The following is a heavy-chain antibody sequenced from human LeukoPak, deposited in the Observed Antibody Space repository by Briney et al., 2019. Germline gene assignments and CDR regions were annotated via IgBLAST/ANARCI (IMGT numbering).Heavy chain of an antibody. CDR2: ISGGGGST. CDR3: AKDSAAGLYYYSYTDV. CDR1: GFTFSSSG. Sequence: GGSLRLSCAASGFTFSSSGMSWVRQAPGKGLEWVSAISGGGGSTYYADSVTGRFTISRAKCKNTLYLQMNSLRAEDTAVYDCAKDSAAGLYYYSYTDVWSKGSTVTIPS. J-gene: IGHJ6*03. D-gene: IGHD6-13*01. V-gene: IGHV3-23*01.